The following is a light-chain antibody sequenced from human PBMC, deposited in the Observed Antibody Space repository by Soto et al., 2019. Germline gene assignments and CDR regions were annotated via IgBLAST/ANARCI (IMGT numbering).Light chain of an antibody. V-gene: IGKV3-15*01. Sequence: EIVMTQSPATLSVSPGARATLSCRASQSVTRNLAWYQQKPGQAPRLLIYDASTRASGVPARFSGSGSGTEFTLTITSLQSEDFAVYYCHQYYNWPPWTFGQGTKVDIK. CDR2: DAS. CDR1: QSVTRN. J-gene: IGKJ1*01. CDR3: HQYYNWPPWT.